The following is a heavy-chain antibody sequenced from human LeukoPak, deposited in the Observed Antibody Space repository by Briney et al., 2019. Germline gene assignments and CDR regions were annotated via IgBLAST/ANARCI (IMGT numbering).Heavy chain of an antibody. D-gene: IGHD2-15*01. CDR3: ARALWDIVVVVAATSSHWYFDL. CDR2: ISYDGSNK. Sequence: PGRSLRLSCAASGFTFSSYAMHWVRQAPGKGLEWVAVISYDGSNKYYADSVKGRFTISRDNADNSLYLQMNSLRGEDTAVYYCARALWDIVVVVAATSSHWYFDLWGRGTLVTVSS. J-gene: IGHJ2*01. V-gene: IGHV3-30*04. CDR1: GFTFSSYA.